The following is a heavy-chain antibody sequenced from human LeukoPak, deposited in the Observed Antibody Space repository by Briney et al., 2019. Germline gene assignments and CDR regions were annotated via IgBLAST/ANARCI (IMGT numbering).Heavy chain of an antibody. Sequence: GGSLRLSCAASGFTFSDYYMSWIRQAPGKGLEWVSYISSSGSTIYYADSVKGRFTISRDNAKNSLYLQMNSLRAEDTAVYYCARDNVVSPDAFDIWGRGTMVTVSS. V-gene: IGHV3-11*01. J-gene: IGHJ3*02. CDR2: ISSSGSTI. D-gene: IGHD2-8*01. CDR1: GFTFSDYY. CDR3: ARDNVVSPDAFDI.